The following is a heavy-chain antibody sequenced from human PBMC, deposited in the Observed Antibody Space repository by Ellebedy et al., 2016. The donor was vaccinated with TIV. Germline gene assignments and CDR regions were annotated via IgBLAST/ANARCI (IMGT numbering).Heavy chain of an antibody. CDR1: GFTFSSYA. CDR3: AKVSGYSSSWYDAYFQY. Sequence: GGSLRLSXAASGFTFSSYAMSWVRQAPGKGLEWVSSISGSGGSTYYADSVKGRFTISRDNSKNTLYLQMNSLRAEDTAVYYCAKVSGYSSSWYDAYFQYWGQGTLVTVSS. V-gene: IGHV3-23*01. J-gene: IGHJ1*01. D-gene: IGHD6-13*01. CDR2: ISGSGGST.